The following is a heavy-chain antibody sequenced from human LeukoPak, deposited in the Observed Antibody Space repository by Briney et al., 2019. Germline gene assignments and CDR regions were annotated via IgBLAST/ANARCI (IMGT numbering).Heavy chain of an antibody. CDR1: GGSFSGYS. J-gene: IGHJ4*02. CDR3: ARYQLLSPGFDY. CDR2: IYHSGST. Sequence: SETLSLTCAVYGGSFSGYSWSWIRQPPGKGLEWIGYIYHSGSTYYNPSLKSRVTISVDRSKNQFSLKLSSVTAADTAVYYCARYQLLSPGFDYWGQGTLVTVSS. V-gene: IGHV4-30-2*01. D-gene: IGHD2-2*01.